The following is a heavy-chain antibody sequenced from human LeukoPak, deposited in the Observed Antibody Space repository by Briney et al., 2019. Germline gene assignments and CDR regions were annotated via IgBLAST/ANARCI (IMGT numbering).Heavy chain of an antibody. CDR1: GFTFSSYS. Sequence: GGSLRLSCVASGFTFSSYSMNWVRQAPGKGLGWVSYISSDSRTIYYADSVKGRFTISRDNAKNSLYLQMNSLRDEDTAVYYCASYGSGTSYITNYFDYWGQGTLVTVSS. CDR3: ASYGSGTSYITNYFDY. J-gene: IGHJ4*02. CDR2: ISSDSRTI. V-gene: IGHV3-48*02. D-gene: IGHD3-10*01.